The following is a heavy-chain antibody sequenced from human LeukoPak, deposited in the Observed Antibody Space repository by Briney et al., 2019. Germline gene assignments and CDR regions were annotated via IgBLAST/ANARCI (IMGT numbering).Heavy chain of an antibody. Sequence: ASVKVSCKVSGYTFTSYDINWVRQATGQGLEWMGWMNPNSGNTGYSQKFQGRVTMTRNTSTRTAYMELSSLRSEDTAVYYCARVYGDIDYWGQGTLVTVSS. V-gene: IGHV1-8*01. CDR2: MNPNSGNT. CDR3: ARVYGDIDY. J-gene: IGHJ4*02. D-gene: IGHD2-21*01. CDR1: GYTFTSYD.